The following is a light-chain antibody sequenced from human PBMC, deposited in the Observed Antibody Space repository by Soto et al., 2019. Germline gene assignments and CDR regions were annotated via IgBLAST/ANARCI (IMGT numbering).Light chain of an antibody. CDR1: QNIRTN. J-gene: IGKJ2*01. Sequence: EIVMTQSPVTLSVSPGERATLSCRASQNIRTNLAWYQQKPGQAPRLLIYGASTRATGIPARFSGSGSGTEFILTINSLQSEDFAVYYCKHYNNSPEFGQGTKWEIK. V-gene: IGKV3-15*01. CDR2: GAS. CDR3: KHYNNSPE.